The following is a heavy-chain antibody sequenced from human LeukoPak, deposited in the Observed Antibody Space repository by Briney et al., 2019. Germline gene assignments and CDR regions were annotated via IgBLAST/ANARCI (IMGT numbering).Heavy chain of an antibody. CDR1: GFTFSSYS. CDR3: ARGSFNWNDPGDY. J-gene: IGHJ4*02. V-gene: IGHV3-21*01. D-gene: IGHD1-20*01. Sequence: GGSLRLSCAASGFTFSSYSMNWVRQAPGKGLEWVSSISSSSSYIYYADSVKGRFTISRDNAKNSLYLQMNSRRAEDTAVYHCARGSFNWNDPGDYWGQGTLVTVSS. CDR2: ISSSSSYI.